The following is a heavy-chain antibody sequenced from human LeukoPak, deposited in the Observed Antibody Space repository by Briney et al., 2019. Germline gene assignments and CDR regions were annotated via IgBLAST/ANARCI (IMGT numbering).Heavy chain of an antibody. CDR3: AKDHRYYYDSSGPIDSAFDI. D-gene: IGHD3-22*01. Sequence: GGSLRLSCEASGFTFSSYAFHWVRQAPGKGLEWVAFLSSDGNSKYYADSVKGRFTISRDNSKNTLYLQMNSLRAEDTAVYYCAKDHRYYYDSSGPIDSAFDIWGQGTMVTVSS. CDR2: LSSDGNSK. CDR1: GFTFSSYA. V-gene: IGHV3-30-3*01. J-gene: IGHJ3*02.